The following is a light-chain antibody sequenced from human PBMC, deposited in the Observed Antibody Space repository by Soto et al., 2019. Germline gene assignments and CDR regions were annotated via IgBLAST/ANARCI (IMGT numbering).Light chain of an antibody. CDR1: QGIKND. J-gene: IGKJ1*01. CDR3: LQDYTYPLT. V-gene: IGKV1-6*01. Sequence: AIQMTQSPSSLSASVGDRFTIAFRASQGIKNDLGWYQQKPGKAPKLLIYAASSLQSGVPSRFSGSGSGTDFTLTISSLQPDDFATYYCLQDYTYPLTFGQGTKVDIK. CDR2: AAS.